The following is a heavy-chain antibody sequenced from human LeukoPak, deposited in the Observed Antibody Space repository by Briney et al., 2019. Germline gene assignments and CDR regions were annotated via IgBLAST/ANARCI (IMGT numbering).Heavy chain of an antibody. CDR2: IWYDGSNK. J-gene: IGHJ4*02. V-gene: IGHV3-33*01. CDR1: GFTFSSYG. Sequence: PGRSLRLSCAASGFTFSSYGMHWVRQAPGKGLEWVAVIWYDGSNKYHADSVKGRFTISRDNSKNTLYLQMNSLRAEDTAVYYCARGYCSSTSCYAFDYWGQGTLVTVSS. CDR3: ARGYCSSTSCYAFDY. D-gene: IGHD2-2*01.